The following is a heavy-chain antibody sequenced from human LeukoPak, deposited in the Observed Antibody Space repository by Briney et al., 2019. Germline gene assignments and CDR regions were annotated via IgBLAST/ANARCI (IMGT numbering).Heavy chain of an antibody. CDR3: ARGGRYREFDI. V-gene: IGHV1-69*05. CDR1: GGTFSSYA. CDR2: IIPIFGTA. Sequence: SVKVSCKSSGGTFSSYAISWVRQAPGPGLEWMGGIIPIFGTANYAQKYQGRVTITTDESTSTDYMELSSLRSEDTAVYYCARGGRYREFDIWGQGTRVTVSS. D-gene: IGHD3-16*02. J-gene: IGHJ3*02.